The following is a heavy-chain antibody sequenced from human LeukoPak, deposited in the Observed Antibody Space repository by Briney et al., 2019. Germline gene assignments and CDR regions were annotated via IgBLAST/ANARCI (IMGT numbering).Heavy chain of an antibody. CDR2: IRSKAYGGTT. CDR1: GFTVSSRY. V-gene: IGHV3-49*04. CDR3: TRDHVEAGLGYFDY. Sequence: GGSLRLSCAPSGFTVSSRYMSWVRQAPGKGLEWVGFIRSKAYGGTTEYAASVKGRFTISRDDSKSIAYLQMNSLKTEDTAVYYCTRDHVEAGLGYFDYWGQGTLVTVSS. D-gene: IGHD5-24*01. J-gene: IGHJ4*02.